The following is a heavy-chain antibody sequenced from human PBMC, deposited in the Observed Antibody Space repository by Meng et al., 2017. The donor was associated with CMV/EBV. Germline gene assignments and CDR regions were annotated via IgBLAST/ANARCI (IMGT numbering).Heavy chain of an antibody. CDR1: GGTFSSYP. D-gene: IGHD4-23*01. J-gene: IGHJ6*02. CDR3: ARQLTTVGIRGMDV. CDR2: IIPILGIA. V-gene: IGHV1-69*02. Sequence: SVKVSCKASGGTFSSYPISWVRQAAGQGLEWMGRIIPILGIANYAQKFQGRVTITADNSTSTAYMELSSLRSEDTAVYYCARQLTTVGIRGMDVWGQGTTVTVSS.